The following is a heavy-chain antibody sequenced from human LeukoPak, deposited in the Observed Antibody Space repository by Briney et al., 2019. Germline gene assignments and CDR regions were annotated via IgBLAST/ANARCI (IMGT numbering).Heavy chain of an antibody. CDR2: ISWNSGSI. CDR3: ARRFQMGTGYYYYGMDV. J-gene: IGHJ6*02. V-gene: IGHV3-9*01. D-gene: IGHD5-24*01. CDR1: GFTFDDYA. Sequence: PGGSLRLSCAASGFTFDDYAMHWVRQAPGKGLEWVSGISWNSGSIGYADSVKGRFTISRDNAKNSLYLQMNSLRAEDTAVYYCARRFQMGTGYYYYGMDVWGQGTTVTVSS.